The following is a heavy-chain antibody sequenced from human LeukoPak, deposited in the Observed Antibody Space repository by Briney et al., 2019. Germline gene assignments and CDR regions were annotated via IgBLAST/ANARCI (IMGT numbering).Heavy chain of an antibody. CDR2: INHSGST. J-gene: IGHJ4*02. V-gene: IGHV4-34*01. Sequence: PSETLSLTCAVYGGSFSGYFWSWIRQSPGKGLEWIGEINHSGSTNYNPSLKSRVTISVDTSKNQFSLKLSSVTAADTAVYYCARDRGTWNDDGFDYWGQGTLVTVSS. CDR3: ARDRGTWNDDGFDY. CDR1: GGSFSGYF. D-gene: IGHD1-1*01.